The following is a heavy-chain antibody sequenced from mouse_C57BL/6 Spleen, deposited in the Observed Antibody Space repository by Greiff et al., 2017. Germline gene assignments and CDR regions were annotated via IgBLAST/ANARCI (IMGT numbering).Heavy chain of an antibody. CDR1: GYTFTDYE. V-gene: IGHV1-15*01. D-gene: IGHD2-1*01. CDR3: TRPHYGNYGAMDY. Sequence: QVQLQQSGAELVRPGASVTLSCKASGYTFTDYEMHWVKQTPVHGLEWIGAIDPETGGTAYNQKFKGKAILTADKSSSTAYMELRSLTSEDSAVYYCTRPHYGNYGAMDYWGQGTSVTVSS. J-gene: IGHJ4*01. CDR2: IDPETGGT.